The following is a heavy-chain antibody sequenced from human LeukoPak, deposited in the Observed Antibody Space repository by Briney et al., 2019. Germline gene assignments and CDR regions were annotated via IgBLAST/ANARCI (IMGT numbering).Heavy chain of an antibody. Sequence: GGSLRLSCDASGFSFSGHWMHWARQLPGKGLVWVSRISPTGSTTSYADSVKGRFTVSRDHAKNTLYLQVNNLRAEDTAVYYCARGPSSNWSGLDFWGQGTLLTVSS. J-gene: IGHJ4*02. CDR3: ARGPSSNWSGLDF. D-gene: IGHD6-13*01. CDR1: GFSFSGHW. CDR2: ISPTGSTT. V-gene: IGHV3-74*01.